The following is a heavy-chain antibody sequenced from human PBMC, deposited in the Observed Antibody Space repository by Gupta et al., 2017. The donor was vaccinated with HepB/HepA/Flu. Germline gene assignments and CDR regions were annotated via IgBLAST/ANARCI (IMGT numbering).Heavy chain of an antibody. Sequence: QIQLQQSGPGLVKPSQTLSLTCAISGDSVSANSAAWPWIRQSPSRGLEWLGRTYYRSKWYYDYAVSVKSRIIINPDTSKNQVSLQLNSVTPEDTAVYYCIRAGSRGFYYMDVWGEGTTVTVSS. CDR1: GDSVSANSAA. D-gene: IGHD5-24*01. J-gene: IGHJ6*03. CDR2: TYYRSKWYY. CDR3: IRAGSRGFYYMDV. V-gene: IGHV6-1*01.